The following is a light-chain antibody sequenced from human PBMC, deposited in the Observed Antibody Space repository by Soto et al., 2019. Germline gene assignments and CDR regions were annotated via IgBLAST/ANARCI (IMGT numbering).Light chain of an antibody. CDR2: DVS. Sequence: QSALTQPRSVPGSPGQSVTISSSGTSSDVGGYNYVSWYQQHPGKAPKLMIYDVSKRPSGVPDRFSGSKSGNTASLTSSGLQAEDEADYYCCSYAGRYTYVFGTGTKVTVL. CDR3: CSYAGRYTYV. CDR1: SSDVGGYNY. V-gene: IGLV2-11*01. J-gene: IGLJ1*01.